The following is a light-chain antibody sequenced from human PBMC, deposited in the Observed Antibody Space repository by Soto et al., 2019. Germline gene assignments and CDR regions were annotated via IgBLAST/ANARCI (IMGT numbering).Light chain of an antibody. CDR3: QQYGSSPYT. CDR1: QSVSSSY. CDR2: DAS. Sequence: EIVLTQSPGTLYLSPGERATLSCRASQSVSSSYLAWYQQKPGQAPRLLIYDASSRATGIPDRFSGSGHGTDFALTISRLEPEDFAVYFSQQYGSSPYTFGQGTKLE. V-gene: IGKV3-20*01. J-gene: IGKJ2*01.